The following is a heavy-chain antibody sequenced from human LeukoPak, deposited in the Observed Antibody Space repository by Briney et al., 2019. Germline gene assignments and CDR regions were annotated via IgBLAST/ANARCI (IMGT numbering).Heavy chain of an antibody. CDR3: AKGGSTVTTEDVVDY. D-gene: IGHD4-17*01. Sequence: GGSLRLSCAASGFSFSNYGFHWVRQAPGKGLDWVSAISYDGKNIHYADSVKGRFTISRDNSRNTVYLQMNSLRVEDTAVYYCAKGGSTVTTEDVVDYWGQGTLVTVSS. J-gene: IGHJ4*02. CDR2: ISYDGKNI. V-gene: IGHV3-33*06. CDR1: GFSFSNYG.